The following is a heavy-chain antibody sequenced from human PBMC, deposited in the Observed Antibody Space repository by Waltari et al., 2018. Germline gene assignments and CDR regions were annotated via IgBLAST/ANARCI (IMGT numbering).Heavy chain of an antibody. J-gene: IGHJ5*02. V-gene: IGHV3-7*01. Sequence: EVQLVESGGDLFQLGGSLRLSCAASGFAFSRSWMTWVRQAQGKGLEWVGNIQQNGSEKWYADSVRGRFTISRDNAMNSLYLQMNSLRVEDTAVYYCARDLVATPPWGQGTLVTVSS. CDR3: ARDLVATPP. CDR1: GFAFSRSW. CDR2: IQQNGSEK. D-gene: IGHD2-21*02.